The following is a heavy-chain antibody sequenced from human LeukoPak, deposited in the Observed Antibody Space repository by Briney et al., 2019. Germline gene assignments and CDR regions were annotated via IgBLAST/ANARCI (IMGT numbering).Heavy chain of an antibody. V-gene: IGHV3-48*02. CDR1: GFTFTTYT. CDR2: ISSSGATV. Sequence: HPGGSLRLSCAASGFTFTTYTMNWVRQAPGKGLEWVSFISSSGATVYYADSVKGRFTISRDNAKNSLFLQMSSLRDEDTAVYYCARANSGRRWLQLSWYFDLWGRGTLVTVSS. J-gene: IGHJ2*01. D-gene: IGHD5-24*01. CDR3: ARANSGRRWLQLSWYFDL.